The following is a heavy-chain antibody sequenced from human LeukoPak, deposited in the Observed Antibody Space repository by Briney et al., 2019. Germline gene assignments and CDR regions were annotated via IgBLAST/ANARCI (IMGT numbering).Heavy chain of an antibody. D-gene: IGHD6-13*01. Sequence: GRSLRLSCAASGFTFSSYGMHWVRQAPGKGLEWEAVISYDGSNKYYADSVKGRFTISRDNSKNTLYLQMNSLRAEDTAVYYCAKARGSSSWLYYYYYYMDVWGKGTTVTISS. CDR3: AKARGSSSWLYYYYYYMDV. CDR2: ISYDGSNK. CDR1: GFTFSSYG. J-gene: IGHJ6*03. V-gene: IGHV3-30*18.